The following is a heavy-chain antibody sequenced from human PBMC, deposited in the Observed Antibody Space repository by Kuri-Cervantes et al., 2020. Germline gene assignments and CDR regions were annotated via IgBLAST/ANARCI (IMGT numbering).Heavy chain of an antibody. CDR3: ARGGHYYGSGSYYFDY. J-gene: IGHJ4*02. CDR2: MLYSGST. D-gene: IGHD3-10*01. V-gene: IGHV4-59*01. CDR1: GASISTYY. Sequence: SETLSLTCTVSGASISTYYWSWIRQPPGRGLEWIAYMLYSGSTDYNPSLKSRVTISIDTSKNQFSLRLSSVTAADTAVYYCARGGHYYGSGSYYFDYWGQGTLVTVSS.